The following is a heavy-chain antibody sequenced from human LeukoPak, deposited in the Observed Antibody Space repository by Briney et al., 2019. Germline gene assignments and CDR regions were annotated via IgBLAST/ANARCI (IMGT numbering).Heavy chain of an antibody. CDR3: VRGPHIWGSYQTLDY. J-gene: IGHJ4*02. CDR2: IYYSGST. D-gene: IGHD3-16*01. CDR1: GGSISSYY. V-gene: IGHV4-59*01. Sequence: PSETLSLTCTVSGGSISSYYWSWIRQPPGKGLEWIGYIYYSGSTNYNPSLKSRVTISVDTSKNQFSLKLSSVTAADTAVCYCVRGPHIWGSYQTLDYWGQGTLVTVSS.